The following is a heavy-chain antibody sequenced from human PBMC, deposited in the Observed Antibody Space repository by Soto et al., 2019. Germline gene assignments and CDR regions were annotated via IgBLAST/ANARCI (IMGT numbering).Heavy chain of an antibody. CDR1: GYTFTGYY. D-gene: IGHD6-6*01. CDR3: AKDMRSPYSSSVYGMDV. J-gene: IGHJ6*02. CDR2: INPNSGGT. Sequence: ASVKVSCKASGYTFTGYYMHWVRQAPGQGLEWMGWINPNSGGTNYAQKFQGRVTMTRDTSISTAYMELSRLRAEDTALYYCAKDMRSPYSSSVYGMDVWGQGTTVTVSS. V-gene: IGHV1-2*02.